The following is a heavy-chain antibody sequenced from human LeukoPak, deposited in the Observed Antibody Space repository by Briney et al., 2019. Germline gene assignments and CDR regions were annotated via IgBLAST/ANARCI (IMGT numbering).Heavy chain of an antibody. CDR3: ARDPRDYGDSYYYYGMDV. CDR1: GDSVSSNSAA. CDR2: TYHRSKWYN. D-gene: IGHD4-17*01. Sequence: PSQTLSLTCAISGDSVSSNSAAWNWIRQSPSRGLEWLGRTYHRSKWYNDYAVSVKSRITINPDTSKNQFSLQLNSVTPEDTAVYYCARDPRDYGDSYYYYGMDVWGKGTTVTVSS. V-gene: IGHV6-1*01. J-gene: IGHJ6*04.